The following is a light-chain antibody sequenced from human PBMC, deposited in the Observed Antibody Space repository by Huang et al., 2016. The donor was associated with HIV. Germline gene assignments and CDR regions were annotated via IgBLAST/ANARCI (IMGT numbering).Light chain of an antibody. Sequence: EIVLTQSPDFQSVTPKEKGTITCRASQSIGNSLHWYQQKPNQSPKLLIKYASQSISGVPSRCSGSGFGTDFTLTINSLETEDAAAYYCHQSRSLPYTFGQGTKLEIK. CDR3: HQSRSLPYT. J-gene: IGKJ2*01. V-gene: IGKV6D-21*02. CDR2: YAS. CDR1: QSIGNS.